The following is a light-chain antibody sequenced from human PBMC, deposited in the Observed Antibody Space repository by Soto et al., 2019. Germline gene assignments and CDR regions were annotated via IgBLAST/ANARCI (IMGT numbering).Light chain of an antibody. V-gene: IGKV3-20*01. J-gene: IGKJ4*01. CDR2: GAS. Sequence: EIVLTQSPGTLSLSPGERATLSCRASQSVSSSYLAWYQQKPGQAPRLLIYGASSSATGIPDRFSGSGSGTGFNRTMSRLETEDFAVYYCPQYDSSPLTFGGGTKVEIK. CDR3: PQYDSSPLT. CDR1: QSVSSSY.